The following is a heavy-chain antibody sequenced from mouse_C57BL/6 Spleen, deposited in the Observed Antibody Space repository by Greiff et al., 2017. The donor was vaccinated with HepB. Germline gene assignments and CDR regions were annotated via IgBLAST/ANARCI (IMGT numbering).Heavy chain of an antibody. Sequence: QVQLQQPGTELVKPGASVKLSCKASGYTFTSYWMHWVKQRPGQGLEWIGNINPSNGGTNYNEKFKGKATLTVDKSSSTAYMQLSSLTSEDSAVYYCARAIYYDYAWFAYWGQGTLVTVSA. CDR1: GYTFTSYW. CDR2: INPSNGGT. CDR3: ARAIYYDYAWFAY. J-gene: IGHJ3*01. D-gene: IGHD2-4*01. V-gene: IGHV1-53*01.